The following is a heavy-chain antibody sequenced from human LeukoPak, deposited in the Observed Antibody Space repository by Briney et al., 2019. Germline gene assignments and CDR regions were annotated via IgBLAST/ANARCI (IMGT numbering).Heavy chain of an antibody. CDR1: GFTFDDYG. CDR2: INWNGGST. Sequence: GGSLRLSCAASGFTFDDYGMSWVRQAPGKGLEWGSGINWNGGSTGYADSVKGRFTISRDNAKSSLYLQMNSLRAEDTALYHCARDRKEYDSSGYYEGVIDYWGQGTLVTVSS. J-gene: IGHJ4*02. V-gene: IGHV3-20*01. D-gene: IGHD3-22*01. CDR3: ARDRKEYDSSGYYEGVIDY.